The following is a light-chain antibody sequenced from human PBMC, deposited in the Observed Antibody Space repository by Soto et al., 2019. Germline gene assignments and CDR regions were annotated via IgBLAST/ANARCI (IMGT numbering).Light chain of an antibody. CDR2: AAS. V-gene: IGKV1-8*01. CDR1: QGLISY. Sequence: AIRMTQSPSSLSASTGDRVTITCRASQGLISYLAWYQQKPGKAPKLLIYAASTLQSGVPSRFSGSGSGTDFTLTISCLQSEDFATYYCQQYYSYPMTFGQGTKVEIK. J-gene: IGKJ1*01. CDR3: QQYYSYPMT.